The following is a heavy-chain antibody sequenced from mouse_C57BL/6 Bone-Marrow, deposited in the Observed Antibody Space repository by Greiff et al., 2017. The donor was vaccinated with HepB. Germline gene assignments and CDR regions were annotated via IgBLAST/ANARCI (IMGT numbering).Heavy chain of an antibody. CDR2: IHPNSGST. CDR3: ARTYYGSSYGFDY. V-gene: IGHV1-64*01. D-gene: IGHD1-1*01. CDR1: GYTFTSYW. Sequence: QVQLQQPGAELVKPGASVKLSCKASGYTFTSYWMHWVKQRPGQGLEWIGLIHPNSGSTNYNEKFKSKATLTVDKSSSTAYMQLSSLTSEDSAVYYCARTYYGSSYGFDYWGQGTTLTVSS. J-gene: IGHJ2*01.